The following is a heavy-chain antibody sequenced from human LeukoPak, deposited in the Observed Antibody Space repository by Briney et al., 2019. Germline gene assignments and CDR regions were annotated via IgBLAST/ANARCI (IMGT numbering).Heavy chain of an antibody. CDR1: GGSISSSNYY. CDR3: ARQISDYYYYYIDV. Sequence: SETLSLICSVSGGSISSSNYYWGWIRQPPGKGLEWIGTIYYSGITYYNPSLESRVTISEDISKNQFSLTLRSVTAADTAVYYCARQISDYYYYYIDVWGKGTTVTVSS. J-gene: IGHJ6*03. CDR2: IYYSGIT. D-gene: IGHD3-10*01. V-gene: IGHV4-39*01.